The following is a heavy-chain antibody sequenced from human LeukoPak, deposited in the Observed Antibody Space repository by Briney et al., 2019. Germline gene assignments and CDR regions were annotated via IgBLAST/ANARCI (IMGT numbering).Heavy chain of an antibody. CDR3: TFSSYGDHKGVDVFDI. D-gene: IGHD4/OR15-4a*01. CDR1: GFNFIGYW. J-gene: IGHJ3*02. V-gene: IGHV3-74*01. Sequence: GGSLRLSCAASGFNFIGYWMHWVRQDPEKGLVWVSRINSDGTSTNYADSVKGRFTIFGDNARNTVYLQMNSLSAEDTAIYYCTFSSYGDHKGVDVFDIWGQGTMVTVSS. CDR2: INSDGTST.